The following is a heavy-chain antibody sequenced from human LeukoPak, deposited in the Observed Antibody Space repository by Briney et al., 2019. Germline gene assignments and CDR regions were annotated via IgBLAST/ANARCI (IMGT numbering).Heavy chain of an antibody. CDR1: GGTFSSYA. J-gene: IGHJ5*02. CDR3: ARDPAYYYDSSGSNKGLYDP. CDR2: IIPILGIA. V-gene: IGHV1-69*04. Sequence: SVKVSCKASGGTFSSYAISWVRQAPGQGLEWMGRIIPILGIANYAQKFQGRVTITADKSTSTAYMELSSLRSEDTAVYYCARDPAYYYDSSGSNKGLYDPWGQGTLVTASS. D-gene: IGHD3-22*01.